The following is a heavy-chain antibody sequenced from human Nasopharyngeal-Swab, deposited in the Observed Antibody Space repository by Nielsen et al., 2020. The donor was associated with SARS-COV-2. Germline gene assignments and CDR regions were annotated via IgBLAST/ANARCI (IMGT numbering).Heavy chain of an antibody. CDR3: ARDYDFWGYYYGMDV. D-gene: IGHD3-3*01. CDR1: GFTFSSYW. J-gene: IGHJ6*02. V-gene: IGHV3-7*03. Sequence: GESLKISCAASGFTFSSYWMSWVRQAPGKGLEWVANIKQDGSEKYYVDSVKGRFTISGDNAKNSLYLQMNSLRAEDTAVYYCARDYDFWGYYYGMDVWGQGTTVTVSS. CDR2: IKQDGSEK.